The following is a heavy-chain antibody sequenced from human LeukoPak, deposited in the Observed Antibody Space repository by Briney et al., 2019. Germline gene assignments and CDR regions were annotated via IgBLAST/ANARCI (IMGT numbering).Heavy chain of an antibody. Sequence: GGSLRLSCVASGFTFSSYSMNWVRQAPGKGLEWVSYIRSSSSTIYYADSVKGRFTISRDNAKSSLFLQMDSLRDEDTAVYYCASPSPIYPDTDAFDIWGQGTMVTVSS. CDR2: IRSSSSTI. J-gene: IGHJ3*02. D-gene: IGHD3-16*02. CDR3: ASPSPIYPDTDAFDI. CDR1: GFTFSSYS. V-gene: IGHV3-48*02.